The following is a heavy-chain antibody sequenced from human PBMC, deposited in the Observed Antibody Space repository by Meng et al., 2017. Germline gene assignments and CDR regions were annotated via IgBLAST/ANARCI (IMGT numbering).Heavy chain of an antibody. CDR2: IKQDGSEK. J-gene: IGHJ4*02. V-gene: IGHV3-7*01. CDR3: ARSSIAARPWKSYFDY. Sequence: GGSLRLSCAASGFTFSSYWMSWVRQAPGKGLEWVANIKQDGSEKYYVDSVKGRFTISRDNAKNSLYLQMNSLRAEDTAVYYCARSSIAARPWKSYFDYWGQGTLVTVSS. D-gene: IGHD6-6*01. CDR1: GFTFSSYW.